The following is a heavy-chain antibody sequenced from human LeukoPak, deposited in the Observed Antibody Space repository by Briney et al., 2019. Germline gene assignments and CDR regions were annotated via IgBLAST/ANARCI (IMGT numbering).Heavy chain of an antibody. V-gene: IGHV3-23*01. Sequence: PGGSLRLSCAASGFTFSSYAMSWVRQAPGKGLEWVSAISGSGGSTYYADSVKGRFTISRDNSKNTLYLQTNSLRAEDTAVYCCAKGVRYFDWPHDYWGQGTLVTVSS. CDR1: GFTFSSYA. D-gene: IGHD3-9*01. J-gene: IGHJ4*02. CDR3: AKGVRYFDWPHDY. CDR2: ISGSGGST.